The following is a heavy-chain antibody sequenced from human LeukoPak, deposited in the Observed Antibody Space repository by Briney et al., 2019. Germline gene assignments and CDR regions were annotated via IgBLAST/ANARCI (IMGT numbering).Heavy chain of an antibody. CDR1: GGSFSGYY. CDR2: INDSGTT. CDR3: AREGGDIHY. Sequence: PSETLSLTCAVYGGSFSGYYWSWIRQPPGKGLEWIGEINDSGTTNYNPSLKSRVTISVDTSKNQFSLKINSMTAADTAVYYCAREGGDIHYWGQGSRVTVSS. J-gene: IGHJ4*02. D-gene: IGHD2-15*01. V-gene: IGHV4-34*01.